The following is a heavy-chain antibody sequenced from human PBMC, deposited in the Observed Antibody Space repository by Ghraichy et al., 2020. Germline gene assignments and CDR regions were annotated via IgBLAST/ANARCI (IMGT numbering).Heavy chain of an antibody. Sequence: GGSLRLSCAASGFSVSSNYMNWVRQAPGKGLEWVSVIYTDDTAYYADSVKGRFTISRDRSKNMLFLQMNSLRGEDTAVYFCAGARDYSSRAPSDYWGQRTLVTVST. V-gene: IGHV3-53*01. CDR3: AGARDYSSRAPSDY. D-gene: IGHD3-10*01. CDR1: GFSVSSNY. J-gene: IGHJ4*02. CDR2: IYTDDTA.